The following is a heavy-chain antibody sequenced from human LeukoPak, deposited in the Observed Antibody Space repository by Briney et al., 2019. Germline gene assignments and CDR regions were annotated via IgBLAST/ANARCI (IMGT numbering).Heavy chain of an antibody. CDR2: IYYSGST. Sequence: SETLSLTCNVSGDSMMSYYWSWIRQPPGKGLEWIGYIYYSGSTSYNPSLKSRVTISVDTSKKQFSLKLISVTAADTAVYYCARGGYSGYHFEYWGQGILVTVSS. CDR1: GDSMMSYY. J-gene: IGHJ4*02. CDR3: ARGGYSGYHFEY. D-gene: IGHD5-12*01. V-gene: IGHV4-59*01.